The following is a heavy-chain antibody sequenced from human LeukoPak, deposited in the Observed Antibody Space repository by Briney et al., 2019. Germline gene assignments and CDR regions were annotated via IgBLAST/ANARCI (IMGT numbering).Heavy chain of an antibody. Sequence: GASLRLSCAASGLVFSNFAMNWVRQAPGKGSEWVSSINEGGDKTHYADSVKGRFTISRDNSKNTLYLQMNSLRAEDTAVYYCAKQYLVGDYWGQGTLVTVSS. J-gene: IGHJ4*02. CDR2: INEGGDKT. V-gene: IGHV3-23*01. D-gene: IGHD3-9*01. CDR1: GLVFSNFA. CDR3: AKQYLVGDY.